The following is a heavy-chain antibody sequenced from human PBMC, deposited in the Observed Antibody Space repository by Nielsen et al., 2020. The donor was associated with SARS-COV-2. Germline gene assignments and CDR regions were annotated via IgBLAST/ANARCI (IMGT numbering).Heavy chain of an antibody. D-gene: IGHD3-3*01. CDR1: GFTFSSYS. J-gene: IGHJ3*02. Sequence: GGSLKISCAASGFTFSSYSMNWVRQAPGKGLEWVSSISSSSSYIYYADSVKGRFTISRDNAKNSLYLQMNSLRAEDTAVYYCAIIWSGYTDAFDIWGQGTMVTVSS. CDR3: AIIWSGYTDAFDI. CDR2: ISSSSSYI. V-gene: IGHV3-21*01.